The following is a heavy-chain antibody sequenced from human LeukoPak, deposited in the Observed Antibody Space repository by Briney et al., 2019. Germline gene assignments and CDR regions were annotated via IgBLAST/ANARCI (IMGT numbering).Heavy chain of an antibody. J-gene: IGHJ4*02. D-gene: IGHD3-10*01. V-gene: IGHV3-13*01. CDR2: IGTAGDT. Sequence: PGGSLRLSCAASGFTFSSYDMHWVRQATGKGLEWVSTIGTAGDTYYSGSVKGRFTISRENANNSLYLQMNSLRAGDTAVYYCAREETRITMLRGVTYFEYWGQGTLVTVSS. CDR1: GFTFSSYD. CDR3: AREETRITMLRGVTYFEY.